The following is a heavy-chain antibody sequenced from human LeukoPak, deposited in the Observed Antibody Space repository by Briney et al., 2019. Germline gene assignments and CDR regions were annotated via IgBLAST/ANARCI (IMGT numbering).Heavy chain of an antibody. D-gene: IGHD2/OR15-2a*01. V-gene: IGHV3-30*02. CDR1: GFTFRNYG. Sequence: GGSLRLSCAASGFTFRNYGMHWVRQAPGKGVEWGVFILYDRINKYYSDSVKGLFTISTDNTKNTLYLQMTSLRADDTAVYYCALLTRSNPPFDYWGQGTLVTVSS. CDR3: ALLTRSNPPFDY. J-gene: IGHJ4*02. CDR2: ILYDRINK.